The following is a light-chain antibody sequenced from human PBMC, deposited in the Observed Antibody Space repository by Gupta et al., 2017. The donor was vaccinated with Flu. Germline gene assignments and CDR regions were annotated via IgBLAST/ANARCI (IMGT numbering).Light chain of an antibody. CDR2: AAS. J-gene: IGKJ1*01. CDR1: QSISSY. Sequence: DIQMTQSPSSLSASVGDRVTITFRASQSISSYLNWYQQNPGKAPKLLIYAASSLQSGVPSRFSGSGSGADLTLSISRLQPEDFATYYSQQCDGTPWTFGQRTKVEIK. CDR3: QQCDGTPWT. V-gene: IGKV1-39*01.